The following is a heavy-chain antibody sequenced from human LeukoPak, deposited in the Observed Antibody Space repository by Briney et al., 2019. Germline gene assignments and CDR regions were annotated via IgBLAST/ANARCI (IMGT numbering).Heavy chain of an antibody. CDR3: ARGALGYFDL. CDR2: IIPILGIA. V-gene: IGHV1-69*04. Sequence: SVKVSCKASGGTFSSYAISWVRQAPGQGLEWMGRIIPILGIANYAQKFQGRVTMTRDTSTSTVYMELSSLRSEDTAVYYCARGALGYFDLWGRGTLVTVSS. CDR1: GGTFSSYA. J-gene: IGHJ2*01.